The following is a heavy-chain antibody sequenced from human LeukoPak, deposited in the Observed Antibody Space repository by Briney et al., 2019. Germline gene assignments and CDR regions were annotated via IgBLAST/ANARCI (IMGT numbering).Heavy chain of an antibody. V-gene: IGHV4-59*01. CDR2: VHYSGST. Sequence: SETLSLTCTVSGGSISSYYWSWIRQPPGKGLEWIAYVHYSGSTNYNPSLKSRVTISLDTSKNQFSLKLSSVTTADTAVYYCAAEDGGSNWFDPWGQGTLVTVSS. D-gene: IGHD3-16*01. J-gene: IGHJ5*02. CDR3: AAEDGGSNWFDP. CDR1: GGSISSYY.